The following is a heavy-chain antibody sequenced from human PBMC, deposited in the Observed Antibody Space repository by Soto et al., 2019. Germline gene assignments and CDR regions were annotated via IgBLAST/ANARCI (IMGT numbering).Heavy chain of an antibody. CDR3: VKVNEGSAWTLRAFDI. D-gene: IGHD6-19*01. J-gene: IGHJ3*02. CDR2: IRGSGANT. Sequence: EVQLLESGGGLVQPGGSLRLSCAASGFTFSSYAMTWVRQAAGKGLEWVSSIRGSGANTYYADSVKGRFTISRDNSKNTLYLQMNSLRAEDTAVYYCVKVNEGSAWTLRAFDIWGQGTMVTVSS. V-gene: IGHV3-23*01. CDR1: GFTFSSYA.